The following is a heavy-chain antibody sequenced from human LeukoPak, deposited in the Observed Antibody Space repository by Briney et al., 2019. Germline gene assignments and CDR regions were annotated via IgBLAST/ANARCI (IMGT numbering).Heavy chain of an antibody. Sequence: GGSLRLSCAASGFTFSSYAMSWVRQAPGKGLEWVSAISGSGGSTYYADSVKGRFTISRDNSKNTLYLQMNSLRAEDTAVYYCARGASPYDSSGYYSNWGQGTLVTVSS. CDR3: ARGASPYDSSGYYSN. V-gene: IGHV3-23*01. CDR2: ISGSGGST. D-gene: IGHD3-22*01. J-gene: IGHJ4*02. CDR1: GFTFSSYA.